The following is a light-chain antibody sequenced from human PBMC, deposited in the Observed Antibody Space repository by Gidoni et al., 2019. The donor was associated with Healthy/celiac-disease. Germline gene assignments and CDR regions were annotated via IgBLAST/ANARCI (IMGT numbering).Light chain of an antibody. V-gene: IGKV1-39*01. Sequence: DIQMTQSPSSLSASVGDRVTITCRASQSIRSYLNWYQQKPGKAPKLLIYAASSLKSGVPSRFSGSGSGTDFTLTISSLQPEDFATYYCQQSYSTLYTFGQGTKLEIK. CDR1: QSIRSY. J-gene: IGKJ2*01. CDR2: AAS. CDR3: QQSYSTLYT.